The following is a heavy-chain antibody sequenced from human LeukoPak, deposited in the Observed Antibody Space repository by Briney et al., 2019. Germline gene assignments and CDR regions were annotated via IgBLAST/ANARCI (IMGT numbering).Heavy chain of an antibody. CDR1: GGSISSGGYY. J-gene: IGHJ5*02. Sequence: SETLSLTCTVSGGSISSGGYYCSWIRQHPGKGLEWIGYIYYSGSTYYNPSLKSRVTISVDTSKNHFSLKLSSVTAADTAVYYCAREAMVRGVSPWGQGTLVTVSS. CDR3: AREAMVRGVSP. CDR2: IYYSGST. V-gene: IGHV4-31*03. D-gene: IGHD3-10*01.